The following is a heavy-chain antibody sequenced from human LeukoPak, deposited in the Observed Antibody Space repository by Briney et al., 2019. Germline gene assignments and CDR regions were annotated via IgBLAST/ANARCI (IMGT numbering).Heavy chain of an antibody. V-gene: IGHV3-7*05. D-gene: IGHD5/OR15-5a*01. CDR1: GFMFTSYW. Sequence: PGGSLRLSCAASGFMFTSYWMSWVRQAPGKGLEWVASINHDGSEKYYVDSVKGRFTISRDNAKNSLYLQMNSLRAEDTAVYHCARVVVSTTNRFDPWGQGTRVTVSS. CDR3: ARVVVSTTNRFDP. J-gene: IGHJ5*02. CDR2: INHDGSEK.